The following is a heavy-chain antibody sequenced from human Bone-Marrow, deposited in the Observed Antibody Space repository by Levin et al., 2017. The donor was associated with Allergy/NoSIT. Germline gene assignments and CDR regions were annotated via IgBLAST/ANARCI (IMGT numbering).Heavy chain of an antibody. V-gene: IGHV4-4*07. CDR3: ARDREVAQSGGYGEVFDY. CDR1: GASVSSYY. CDR2: ISTSENT. J-gene: IGHJ4*02. Sequence: PSETLSLTCTVSGASVSSYYWSWIRQAAGEGLEWIGRISTSENTNYNPSLKRRVTMSVDTSKNQFSLRLTSVTAADTAVYFCARDREVAQSGGYGEVFDYWGQGTLVTVSS. D-gene: IGHD3-22*01.